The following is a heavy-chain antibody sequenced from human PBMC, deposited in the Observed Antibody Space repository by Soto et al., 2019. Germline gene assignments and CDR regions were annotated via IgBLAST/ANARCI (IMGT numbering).Heavy chain of an antibody. CDR3: ARGLPAYYDILTGYYSYYGMDV. CDR1: GYTFTSYD. J-gene: IGHJ6*02. D-gene: IGHD3-9*01. Sequence: QVQLVQSGAEVKKAGASVKVSCKASGYTFTSYDINWVRQATGQGLEWMGWMNPNSGNTGYAQKFQGRVTMTRNTSISTAYMELSSLRSEDTAVYYCARGLPAYYDILTGYYSYYGMDVWGQGTTVTVSS. V-gene: IGHV1-8*01. CDR2: MNPNSGNT.